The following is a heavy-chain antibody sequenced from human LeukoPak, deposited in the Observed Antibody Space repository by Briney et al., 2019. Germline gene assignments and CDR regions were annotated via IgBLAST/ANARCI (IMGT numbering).Heavy chain of an antibody. J-gene: IGHJ4*02. CDR1: GFTFSSYA. D-gene: IGHD5-12*01. V-gene: IGHV3-23*01. CDR2: ISGSGGNT. Sequence: GGSLRLSCAASGFTFSSYAMSWVRQAPGKGLEWVSAISGSGGNTYYADSVKGRFTISRDNSKNTLYLQMNSLRAEDTAVYYCARSRLVATSNDYWGQGTLVTVSS. CDR3: ARSRLVATSNDY.